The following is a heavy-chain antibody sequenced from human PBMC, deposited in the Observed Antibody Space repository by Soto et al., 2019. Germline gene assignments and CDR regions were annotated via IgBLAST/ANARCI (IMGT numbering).Heavy chain of an antibody. J-gene: IGHJ4*02. V-gene: IGHV3-30*18. CDR1: GFAFSSYG. CDR2: ISFDGRNQ. D-gene: IGHD5-12*01. Sequence: QVQLVESGGGVVQPGRSLRLSCAASGFAFSSYGMHWVRQAPGKGLEWVADISFDGRNQYYADSVKGRFTISRHAFENTLYLQINSLRAEDTAVYYCAKDFSGFDHLYYFDYWGQGTLVTVSS. CDR3: AKDFSGFDHLYYFDY.